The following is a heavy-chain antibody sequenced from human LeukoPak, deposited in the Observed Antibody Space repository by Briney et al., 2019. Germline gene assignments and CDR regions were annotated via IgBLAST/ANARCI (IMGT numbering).Heavy chain of an antibody. CDR1: GFTFSSYV. CDR3: AKEDGEYVSAPPDY. J-gene: IGHJ4*02. D-gene: IGHD3-16*01. CDR2: ISGSGGST. Sequence: RGSLRLSCAASGFTFSSYVMTWVRQAPGKGLQWVSTISGSGGSTYYAASVKGRFTISRDNSKNTLYLQMNSLRAEDTAVCYCAKEDGEYVSAPPDYWGQGTLVTVS. V-gene: IGHV3-23*01.